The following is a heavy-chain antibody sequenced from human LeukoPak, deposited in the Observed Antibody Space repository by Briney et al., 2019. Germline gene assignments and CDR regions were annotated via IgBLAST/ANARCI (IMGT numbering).Heavy chain of an antibody. CDR3: ARDDGDGYNPWFDP. V-gene: IGHV3-74*01. CDR2: INSDGSST. CDR1: GLTFSSYW. J-gene: IGHJ5*02. D-gene: IGHD5-24*01. Sequence: LPGGSLRLSCAASGLTFSSYWMHWVRQAPGKGLVWVSRINSDGSSTSYADSVKGRFTISRDNAKNTLYLQMNSLRAEDTAVYYCARDDGDGYNPWFDPWGQGTLVTVSS.